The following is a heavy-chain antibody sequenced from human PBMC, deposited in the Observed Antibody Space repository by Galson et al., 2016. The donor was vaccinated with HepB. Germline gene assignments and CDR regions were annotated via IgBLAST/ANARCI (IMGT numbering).Heavy chain of an antibody. CDR2: INGGDGST. CDR3: ARGEEPIAYFYDGRRDLDD. V-gene: IGHV1-3*01. D-gene: IGHD3-22*01. CDR1: GYTFARYL. Sequence: SVKVSCKASGYTFARYLTHWVRQAPGQRLEWMGWINGGDGSTMYSEKFQGRITITGDTSASTAHLELSSLRSEDTAVYYCARGEEPIAYFYDGRRDLDDWGQGTLVTVSS. J-gene: IGHJ4*02.